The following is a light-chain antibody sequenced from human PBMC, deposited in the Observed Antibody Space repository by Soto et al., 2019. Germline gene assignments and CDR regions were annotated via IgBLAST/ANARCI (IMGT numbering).Light chain of an antibody. V-gene: IGKV3-20*01. J-gene: IGKJ3*01. CDR3: QQYGTPLFT. CDR2: GAS. CDR1: QSVTNNF. Sequence: IVLTQSPGTLSLSPGERATLSCGASQSVTNNFLAWYQQKPGQAHRLLIYGASSRSTGVPDRFSGSGSGTDFTLTISRLEPGDFAVYYCQQYGTPLFTFGPGTKVDI.